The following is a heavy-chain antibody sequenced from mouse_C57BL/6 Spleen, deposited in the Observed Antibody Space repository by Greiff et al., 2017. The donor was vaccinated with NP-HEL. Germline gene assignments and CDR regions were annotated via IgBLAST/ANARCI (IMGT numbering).Heavy chain of an antibody. CDR2: INPNNGGT. J-gene: IGHJ4*01. Sequence: EVQRVESGPELVKPGASVKIPCKASGYTFTDYNMDWVKQSHGKSLEWIGDINPNNGGTIYNQKFKGKATLTVDKSSSTAYMELRSLTSEDTAVYYCARGYGRNMDYWGQGTSVTVSS. D-gene: IGHD1-1*01. CDR1: GYTFTDYN. V-gene: IGHV1-18*01. CDR3: ARGYGRNMDY.